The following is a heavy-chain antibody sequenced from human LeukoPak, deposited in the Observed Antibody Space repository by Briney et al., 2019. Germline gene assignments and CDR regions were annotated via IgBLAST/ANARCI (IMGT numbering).Heavy chain of an antibody. CDR3: ARNRGRYTYDANYFFDY. CDR1: GGSFSGFY. J-gene: IGHJ4*02. CDR2: INDSGST. Sequence: PSETLSLTCTVYGGSFSGFYWSWVRQPPGKGLEWIGEINDSGSTNYNPSLKSRVTISVDTSKNQVSLRLTSVTAADTAVYYCARNRGRYTYDANYFFDYWGQGTLVTVSS. D-gene: IGHD5-18*01. V-gene: IGHV4-34*01.